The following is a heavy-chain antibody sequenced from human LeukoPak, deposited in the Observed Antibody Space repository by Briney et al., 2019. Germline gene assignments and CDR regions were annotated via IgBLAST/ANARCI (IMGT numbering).Heavy chain of an antibody. Sequence: SETLSLTCTVSGGSINNYYWSWVRQPPGKGLEWIGYVFYTGYTHYNPSLKSRVTISVDTSKNQFSLKLRSVTAADTAVYYCARGAPTYYDFWSGYYTGSPPVYFDYWGQGTLVTVSS. CDR3: ARGAPTYYDFWSGYYTGSPPVYFDY. V-gene: IGHV4-59*01. D-gene: IGHD3-3*01. CDR2: VFYTGYT. J-gene: IGHJ4*02. CDR1: GGSINNYY.